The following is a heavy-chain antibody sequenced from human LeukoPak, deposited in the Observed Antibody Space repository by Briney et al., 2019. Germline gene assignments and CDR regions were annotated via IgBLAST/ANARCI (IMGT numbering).Heavy chain of an antibody. CDR3: ARDGPSGYDFWSGYDFDY. D-gene: IGHD3-3*01. V-gene: IGHV1-2*02. CDR1: GYTFTGYY. J-gene: IGHJ4*02. CDR2: INPNSGGT. Sequence: GASVKVSCKASGYTFTGYYMHWVRQAPGQGLEWMGWINPNSGGTNYAQKFQGRVTITRDTSISTAYMELSRLISDDTAVYYCARDGPSGYDFWSGYDFDYWGQGTLVTVSS.